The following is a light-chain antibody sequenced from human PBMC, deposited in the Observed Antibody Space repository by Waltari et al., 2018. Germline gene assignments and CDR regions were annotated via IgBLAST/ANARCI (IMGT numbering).Light chain of an antibody. CDR3: QTGGHGTWV. CDR2: FNSDGSH. V-gene: IGLV4-69*01. CDR1: SGHSSNI. J-gene: IGLJ3*02. Sequence: QLVLTQSPSASASLGASVKLTCTLSSGHSSNIIAWHQQQPEKGPRYLMKFNSDGSHTKGDEIPDRFSGSSSGAERYLTISSVQSEDEADYYCQTGGHGTWVFGGGTKLTVL.